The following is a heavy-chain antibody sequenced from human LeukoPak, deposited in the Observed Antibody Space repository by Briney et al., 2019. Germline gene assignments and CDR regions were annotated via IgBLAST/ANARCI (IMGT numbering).Heavy chain of an antibody. V-gene: IGHV4-39*01. Sequence: PSETLSLTCTVSGGSISSNNYFWGWLRQPPGKGLEWIGSIPYSGSTYYNPSLKSRVTISGDTSKNQFSLKLTSVTATDTAVYYCARHVGRFLEWLFYTTFDYWGQGTLVTVSS. CDR2: IPYSGST. D-gene: IGHD3-3*01. CDR1: GGSISSNNYF. J-gene: IGHJ4*02. CDR3: ARHVGRFLEWLFYTTFDY.